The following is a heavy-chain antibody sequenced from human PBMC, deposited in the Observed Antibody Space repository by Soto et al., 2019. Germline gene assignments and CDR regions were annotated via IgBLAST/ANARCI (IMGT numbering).Heavy chain of an antibody. Sequence: GGSLRLSCAASGFTFSSYSMNWVRQAPGKGLEWVSSISSSSSYIYYADSVKGRFTISRDNAKNSLYLQMNSLRAEDTAVYYCARRHDYVWGSYRYYYYYGMDVWGQGTTVTVSS. V-gene: IGHV3-21*01. CDR1: GFTFSSYS. CDR2: ISSSSSYI. J-gene: IGHJ6*02. D-gene: IGHD3-16*02. CDR3: ARRHDYVWGSYRYYYYYGMDV.